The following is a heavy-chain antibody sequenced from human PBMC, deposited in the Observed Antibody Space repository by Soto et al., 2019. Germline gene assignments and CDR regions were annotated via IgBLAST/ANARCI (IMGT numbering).Heavy chain of an antibody. Sequence: QVQLQESGPGLVKPSETLSLTCTVSGGSISSYYWSWIRQPPGKGLEWIGYIYYSGSTNYNPSLKSRVTISVDTSKNQFSLKLSSVTAADTAVYYCARGGSGWYAFDYWGQGTLVTVSS. J-gene: IGHJ4*02. V-gene: IGHV4-59*01. D-gene: IGHD6-19*01. CDR2: IYYSGST. CDR3: ARGGSGWYAFDY. CDR1: GGSISSYY.